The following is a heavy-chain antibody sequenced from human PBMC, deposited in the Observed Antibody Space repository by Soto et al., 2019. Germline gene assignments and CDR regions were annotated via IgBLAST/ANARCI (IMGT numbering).Heavy chain of an antibody. D-gene: IGHD4-17*01. CDR2: IWYDGSNK. CDR1: GFTFSNYG. J-gene: IGHJ5*02. CDR3: AQVGAPYGDYSQDWLDP. Sequence: QVQLVESGGGVVQPGRSLRLSCAASGFTFSNYGMHWVRQAPGRGLEWVAVIWYDGSNKYYGDSVKGRFTISRDNSKNTLYLQMNSLRAEDTAVYYCAQVGAPYGDYSQDWLDPWGQGTLVTVSS. V-gene: IGHV3-33*06.